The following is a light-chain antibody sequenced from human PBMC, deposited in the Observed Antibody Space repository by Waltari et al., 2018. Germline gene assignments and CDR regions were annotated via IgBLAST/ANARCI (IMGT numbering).Light chain of an antibody. CDR1: PSVRTN. Sequence: EIVMTQSPATLSVSPGDRATLPCRASPSVRTNLAWFQQKPGQPPRLLISGASTRATGIPARFSGSGSGTEFTLTITGLQSEDFAVYYCHEYEYWPPGTFGPGTKVEIK. CDR2: GAS. CDR3: HEYEYWPPGT. V-gene: IGKV3-15*01. J-gene: IGKJ3*01.